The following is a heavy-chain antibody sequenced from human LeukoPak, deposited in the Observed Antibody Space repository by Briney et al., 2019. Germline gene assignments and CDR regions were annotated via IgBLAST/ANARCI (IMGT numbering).Heavy chain of an antibody. V-gene: IGHV3-23*01. CDR3: ARGEVIVVVIYYFDY. J-gene: IGHJ4*02. CDR2: TVGGGDGT. Sequence: PGGSLRLSCAASGFTFSSTSMSWVRQAPGKGLEWVAVTVGGGDGTYYADSVKGRFTISRDNSNNTLYLQMNSLRAEDTAVYYCARGEVIVVVIYYFDYWGQGTLVTVSS. D-gene: IGHD3-22*01. CDR1: GFTFSSTS.